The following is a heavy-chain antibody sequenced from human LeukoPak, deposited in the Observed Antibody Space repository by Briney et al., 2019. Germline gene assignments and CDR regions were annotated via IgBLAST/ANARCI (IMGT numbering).Heavy chain of an antibody. CDR3: ARYFRGYCSGGSCYSDAFDI. Sequence: SETLSLTCAVYGGSFSGYYWSWIRQPPGKGLEWIGEINHSGSTNYNPSLKSRVTISVDTSKNQFSLKLSSVTAADTAVYYCARYFRGYCSGGSCYSDAFDIWGQGTTVTVSS. CDR2: INHSGST. J-gene: IGHJ3*02. D-gene: IGHD2-15*01. V-gene: IGHV4-34*01. CDR1: GGSFSGYY.